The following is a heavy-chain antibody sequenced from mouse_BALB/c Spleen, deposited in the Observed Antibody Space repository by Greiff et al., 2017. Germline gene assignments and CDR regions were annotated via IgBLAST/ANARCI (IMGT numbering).Heavy chain of an antibody. J-gene: IGHJ4*01. CDR1: GFNIKDTY. V-gene: IGHV14-3*02. CDR2: IDPANGNT. D-gene: IGHD1-2*01. Sequence: EVQLQQSGAELVKPGASVKLSCTASGFNIKDTYMHWVKQRPEQGLEWIGRIDPANGNTKYDPKFQGKATITADTSSNTAYLQRSSLTSEDTAVYYCARANSLLRPRWAMDYWGQGTSVTVSS. CDR3: ARANSLLRPRWAMDY.